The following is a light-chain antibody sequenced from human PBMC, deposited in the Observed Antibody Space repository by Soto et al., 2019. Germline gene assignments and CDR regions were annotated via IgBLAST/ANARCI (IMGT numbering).Light chain of an antibody. CDR3: QQYNNWPPIT. CDR2: DAS. Sequence: EFVLTQSPATLSLSPGERATLSCRASQSVSSYLAWYQQKPGQAPRLLIYDASNRATGIPARFSGSGSGTEFTLTISSLQSEDFAVYYCQQYNNWPPITFGQGTRLEI. J-gene: IGKJ5*01. CDR1: QSVSSY. V-gene: IGKV3-11*01.